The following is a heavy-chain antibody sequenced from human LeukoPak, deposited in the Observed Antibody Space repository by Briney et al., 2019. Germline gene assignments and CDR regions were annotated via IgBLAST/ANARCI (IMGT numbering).Heavy chain of an antibody. V-gene: IGHV3-64*01. Sequence: PGGSLRLSCAASGFTSITYPMHWVRQAPGRGLEYVSSITSNGVGTYYANSVKGRFTISRDNSKNTLYLEMGSLRAEDMAVYCCAGGSSWYLDYWGQGTLVTVSS. D-gene: IGHD6-13*01. CDR1: GFTSITYP. CDR3: AGGSSWYLDY. CDR2: ITSNGVGT. J-gene: IGHJ4*02.